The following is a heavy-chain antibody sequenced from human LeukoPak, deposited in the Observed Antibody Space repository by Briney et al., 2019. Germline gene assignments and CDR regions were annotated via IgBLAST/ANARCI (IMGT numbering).Heavy chain of an antibody. D-gene: IGHD2-2*01. Sequence: GGSLRLSCAPSGFSLGSNCMSCVRHAPGKGLEWVSDIYSDGTTYYADSVKGRFTISRDNAKNTLYPQTNTLRAYYTAVYYCARGGCTTTRCKTSPFDDWGQGTLVTVST. CDR1: GFSLGSNC. V-gene: IGHV3-53*01. CDR2: IYSDGTT. J-gene: IGHJ4*02. CDR3: ARGGCTTTRCKTSPFDD.